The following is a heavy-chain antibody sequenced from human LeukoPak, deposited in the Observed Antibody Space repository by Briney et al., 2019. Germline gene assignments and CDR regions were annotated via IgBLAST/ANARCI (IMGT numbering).Heavy chain of an antibody. V-gene: IGHV3-23*01. Sequence: GGSLRLSCAASGFMFNSYGMSWVRQAPGKGLEWVSAISGSGGSTYYAYTVKGRFIISRDNSKNALYLQMNSLRVNDTAAYYCAKTARLANPNYGDYFDYWGQGTLVTVSS. J-gene: IGHJ4*02. CDR1: GFMFNSYG. CDR2: ISGSGGST. CDR3: AKTARLANPNYGDYFDY. D-gene: IGHD5-24*01.